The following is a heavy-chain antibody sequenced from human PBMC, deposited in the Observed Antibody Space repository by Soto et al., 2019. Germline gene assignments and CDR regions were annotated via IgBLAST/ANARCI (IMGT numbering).Heavy chain of an antibody. CDR1: GFTLDDYA. V-gene: IGHV3-43D*04. CDR3: AKDYYDFWIGSFYYYGMDF. D-gene: IGHD3-3*01. J-gene: IGHJ6*02. Sequence: GGSLRLSCAASGFTLDDYAMHWVRQAPGKGLEWVSLISWDGGSTYYADSVKGRFTISRDNSKNSLYLQMNSLRAEDTALYYCAKDYYDFWIGSFYYYGMDFWGQGTMVTVSS. CDR2: ISWDGGST.